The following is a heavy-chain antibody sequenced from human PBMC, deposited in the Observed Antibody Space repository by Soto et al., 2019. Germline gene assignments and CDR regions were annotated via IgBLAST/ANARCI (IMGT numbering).Heavy chain of an antibody. CDR2: ISWNSGSI. D-gene: IGHD6-6*01. CDR3: AKGALDSARRVLDY. Sequence: PGGSLRLSCAASGFTFDDYAMHWVRQAPGKGLEWVSGISWNSGSIGYVDSVKGRFTISRDNAKNSLYLQMNSLRAEDTALYYCAKGALDSARRVLDYWGQGTLVTVSS. J-gene: IGHJ4*02. CDR1: GFTFDDYA. V-gene: IGHV3-9*01.